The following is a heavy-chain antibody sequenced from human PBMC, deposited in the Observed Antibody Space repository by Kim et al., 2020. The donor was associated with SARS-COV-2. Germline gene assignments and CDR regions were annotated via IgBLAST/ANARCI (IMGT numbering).Heavy chain of an antibody. J-gene: IGHJ4*02. CDR3: AREGAGGNDGVDY. D-gene: IGHD2-15*01. CDR1: GGSISGGRHY. CDR2: SSHSAST. Sequence: SETLSLTCTVSGGSISGGRHYWSWIRQHPGKGLEWIGYSSHSASTYYTPSLKSRVDILVDTSKNQFSLKLTSVTAADTAVYYCAREGAGGNDGVDYWGQGTLVTVSS. V-gene: IGHV4-31*03.